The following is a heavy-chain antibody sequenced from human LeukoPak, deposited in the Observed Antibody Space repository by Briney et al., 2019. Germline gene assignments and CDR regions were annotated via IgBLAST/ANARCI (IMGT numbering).Heavy chain of an antibody. CDR1: GGTFSSYA. D-gene: IGHD2-21*02. Sequence: SVKVSCKASGGTFSSYAISWVRQAPGQGLEWMGRIIPILGIANYAQKFQGRVTITADKSTSTAYMELSSLRSEDTAVYYCASNIVVVTAMVPTFDYWGQGTLVTVSS. V-gene: IGHV1-69*04. J-gene: IGHJ4*02. CDR2: IIPILGIA. CDR3: ASNIVVVTAMVPTFDY.